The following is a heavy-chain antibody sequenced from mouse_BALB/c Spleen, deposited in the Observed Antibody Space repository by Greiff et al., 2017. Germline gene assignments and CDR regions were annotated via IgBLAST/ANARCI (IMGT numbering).Heavy chain of an antibody. V-gene: IGHV1-15*01. D-gene: IGHD1-1*01. Sequence: QVQLQQSGAELVRPGASVMLSCKASGYTFTDYEMHWVKQTPVHGLEWIGAIDPETGGTAYNQKFKGKATLTADKSSSTAYMELRSLTSEDSAVYYCTHYYGSAMDYWGQGTSVTVSS. CDR3: THYYGSAMDY. CDR1: GYTFTDYE. J-gene: IGHJ4*01. CDR2: IDPETGGT.